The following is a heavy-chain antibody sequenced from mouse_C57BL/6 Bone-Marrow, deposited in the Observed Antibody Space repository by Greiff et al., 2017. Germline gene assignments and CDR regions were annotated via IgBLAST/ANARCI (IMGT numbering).Heavy chain of an antibody. Sequence: EVHLVESGGDLVKPGGSLKLSCAASGFTFSSYGMSWVRQTPDKRLEWVATISSGGSYTYYPDSVKGRFTISRDNAKNTLYLQMSSLKSEDTAMYYCARLRDYFDYWGQGTTLTVSS. D-gene: IGHD1-1*01. J-gene: IGHJ2*01. CDR1: GFTFSSYG. CDR2: ISSGGSYT. V-gene: IGHV5-6*01. CDR3: ARLRDYFDY.